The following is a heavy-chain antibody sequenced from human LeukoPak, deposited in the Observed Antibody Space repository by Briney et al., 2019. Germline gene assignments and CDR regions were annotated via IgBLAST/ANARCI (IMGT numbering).Heavy chain of an antibody. V-gene: IGHV1-2*02. CDR1: GYTFTGYY. D-gene: IGHD2-8*02. J-gene: IGHJ4*02. Sequence: ASVKVSCKASGYTFTGYYMHWVRQAPGQGLEWMGWINPNSGGTNYAQKFQGRVTMTRDTSISTAYMELSRLRSDDTAVYYCARDLGRSGYFDYWGQGTLVTVSS. CDR3: ARDLGRSGYFDY. CDR2: INPNSGGT.